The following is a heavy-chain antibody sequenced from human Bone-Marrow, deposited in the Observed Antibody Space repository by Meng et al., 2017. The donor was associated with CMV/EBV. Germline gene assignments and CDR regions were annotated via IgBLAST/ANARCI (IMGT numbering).Heavy chain of an antibody. Sequence: SETLSLTCTVSGGSISSSSYYWGWTRQPPGKGLEWIGSIYYSGSTYYNPSLKSRVTISVDTSKNQFSLKLSSVTAADTAVYYCARRVRSSNWFDPWGQGTLVTGYS. CDR2: IYYSGST. CDR3: ARRVRSSNWFDP. V-gene: IGHV4-39*01. D-gene: IGHD2-21*01. J-gene: IGHJ5*02. CDR1: GGSISSSSYY.